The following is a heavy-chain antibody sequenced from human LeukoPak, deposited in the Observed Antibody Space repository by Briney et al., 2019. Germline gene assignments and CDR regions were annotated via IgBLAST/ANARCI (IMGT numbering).Heavy chain of an antibody. V-gene: IGHV1-18*01. CDR1: GYTFMSHG. J-gene: IGHJ3*02. D-gene: IGHD3-16*01. CDR3: ARATGTWGHDGFDI. Sequence: ASVKVSCKAYGYTFMSHGISWVRPAPGQGLEWMGWISGSSSNTNYAQRLQGRVTMTTDTSTTTAYMELRSLRSDDTAVYYCARATGTWGHDGFDIWGQGTMVTVSS. CDR2: ISGSSSNT.